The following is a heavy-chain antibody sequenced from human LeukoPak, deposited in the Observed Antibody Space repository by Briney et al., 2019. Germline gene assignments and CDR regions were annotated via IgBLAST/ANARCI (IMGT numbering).Heavy chain of an antibody. J-gene: IGHJ4*02. CDR2: ITGSGTI. D-gene: IGHD5-18*01. CDR1: GFTFSSYA. CDR3: AKELYSYGYEGFDY. Sequence: TGGSLRLSCAASGFTFSSYAMSWVRQAPGKGLEWVSAITGSGTIYYADSVKGRFTISRDNSKNTLYMQMNSLRAEDTAVYYCAKELYSYGYEGFDYWGQGTLVTVSS. V-gene: IGHV3-23*01.